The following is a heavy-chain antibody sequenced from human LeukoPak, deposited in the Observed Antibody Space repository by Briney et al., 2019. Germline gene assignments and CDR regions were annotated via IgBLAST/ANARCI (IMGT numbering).Heavy chain of an antibody. CDR3: ARLNYDFWSGIWEGYYMDV. CDR2: IREDGSER. D-gene: IGHD3-3*01. CDR1: GFTFTSYW. V-gene: IGHV3-7*01. Sequence: GGSLRLSCAASGFTFTSYWMTWVRRAPGKGLEWVADIREDGSERYYVASVKGRFTVSRDNAKKSLSLQVNSLRAEDTAVYYCARLNYDFWSGIWEGYYMDVWGKGTTVTVSS. J-gene: IGHJ6*03.